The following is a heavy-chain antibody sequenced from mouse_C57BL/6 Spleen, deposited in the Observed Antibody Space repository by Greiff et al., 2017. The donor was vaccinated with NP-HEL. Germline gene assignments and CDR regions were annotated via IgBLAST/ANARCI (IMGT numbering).Heavy chain of an antibody. CDR3: TRRGTAQATWAMDY. D-gene: IGHD3-2*02. CDR2: IDPETGGT. V-gene: IGHV1-15*01. Sequence: VQLVESGAELVRPGASVTLSCKASGYTFTDYEMHWVKQTPVHGLEWIGAIDPETGGTAYNQKFKGKAILTADKSSSTAYMELRSLTSEDSAVYYCTRRGTAQATWAMDYWGQGTSVTVSS. J-gene: IGHJ4*01. CDR1: GYTFTDYE.